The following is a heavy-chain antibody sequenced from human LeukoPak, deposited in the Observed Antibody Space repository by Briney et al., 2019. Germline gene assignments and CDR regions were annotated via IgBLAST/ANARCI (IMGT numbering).Heavy chain of an antibody. D-gene: IGHD3-22*01. Sequence: PGGSLRLSCAASGFTFSSYAMSWVRQAPGKGLEWVSAISGSGGSTYYADSVKGRFTISRDNSKNTLYLQMNSLRAEDTAVYYCARRRLDSSGYYYYYYGMDVWGQGTTVTVSS. CDR2: ISGSGGST. V-gene: IGHV3-23*01. J-gene: IGHJ6*02. CDR3: ARRRLDSSGYYYYYYGMDV. CDR1: GFTFSSYA.